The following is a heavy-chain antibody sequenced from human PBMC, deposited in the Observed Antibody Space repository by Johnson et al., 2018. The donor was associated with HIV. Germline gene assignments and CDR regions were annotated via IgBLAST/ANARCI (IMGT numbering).Heavy chain of an antibody. CDR3: VNCVCKTWIQLWATWGAYDAFDI. CDR2: ISYDGRNK. J-gene: IGHJ3*02. V-gene: IGHV3-30*02. CDR1: GFTFSSYG. Sequence: VQLVESGGGVVQPGGSLRLSCAASGFTFSSYGMHWVRQAPGKGLEWVAFISYDGRNKYYVDSVKCRFTISRDHATNSLYLQMNSLRAEDTAVYYCVNCVCKTWIQLWATWGAYDAFDIWGQGTMVTVSS. D-gene: IGHD5-18*01.